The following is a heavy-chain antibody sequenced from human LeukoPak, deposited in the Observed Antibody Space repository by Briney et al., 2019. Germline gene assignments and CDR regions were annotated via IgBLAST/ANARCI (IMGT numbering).Heavy chain of an antibody. J-gene: IGHJ4*02. CDR3: ARNYGGNSHFDY. D-gene: IGHD4-23*01. V-gene: IGHV4-59*01. Sequence: SETLSLTCTVSGGSISSYYWSWIRQPPGKGLEWIGYIYYSGSTNYNPSLKSRVTISVDTSKNQFSLKLSSVTAADTAVYYCARNYGGNSHFDYWGQGTLVTVSS. CDR2: IYYSGST. CDR1: GGSISSYY.